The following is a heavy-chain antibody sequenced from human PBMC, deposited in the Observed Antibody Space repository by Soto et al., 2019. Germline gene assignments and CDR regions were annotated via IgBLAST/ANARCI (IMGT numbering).Heavy chain of an antibody. D-gene: IGHD6-19*01. Sequence: GGSLRLSCAASGFTFSSYAMSWVRQAPGKGLEWVSGISGSGDSTYYVDSVKGRFTISRDNSKNTLYLQMNSLRAEDTAVYYCAKGRSSGWYTRDAFDIWGQGTMVTVSS. V-gene: IGHV3-23*01. CDR2: ISGSGDST. CDR3: AKGRSSGWYTRDAFDI. CDR1: GFTFSSYA. J-gene: IGHJ3*02.